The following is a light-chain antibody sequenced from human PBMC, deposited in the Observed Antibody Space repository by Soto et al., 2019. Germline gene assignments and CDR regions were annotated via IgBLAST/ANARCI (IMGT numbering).Light chain of an antibody. CDR2: RNN. CDR3: AAWDDSLSGYV. V-gene: IGLV1-47*01. J-gene: IGLJ1*01. CDR1: SSNIGSNY. Sequence: QSVLTQPPSASGTPGQGVTISCSGSSSNIGSNYVYWYQQLPGTAPKLLIYRNNQRPSGVPDRFSGSKSGTSASLAISGLRSEDEADYYCAAWDDSLSGYVFGTGTKLTVL.